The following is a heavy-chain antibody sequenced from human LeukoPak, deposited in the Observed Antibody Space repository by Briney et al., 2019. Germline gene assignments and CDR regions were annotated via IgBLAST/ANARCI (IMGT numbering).Heavy chain of an antibody. CDR3: ARDGGYGDYAFDY. CDR2: ISGSGGST. V-gene: IGHV3-23*01. D-gene: IGHD4-17*01. CDR1: GFTFSSYA. Sequence: PGGSLRLSCAASGFTFSSYAMSWVRQAPGKGLEWVSAISGSGGSTYYADSVKGRFTISRDNSKNTLYLQMNSLRAEDTAVYYCARDGGYGDYAFDYWGQGTLVTVSS. J-gene: IGHJ4*02.